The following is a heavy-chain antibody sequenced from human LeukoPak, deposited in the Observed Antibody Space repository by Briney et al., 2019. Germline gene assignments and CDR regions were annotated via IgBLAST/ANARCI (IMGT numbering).Heavy chain of an antibody. CDR3: ARHRQWELLLPFDY. D-gene: IGHD1-26*01. CDR2: ISAYNGNT. V-gene: IGHV1-18*01. Sequence: ASVKVSCKASGYTFTSYGISWVRQAPGQGLEWMGWISAYNGNTNYAQKLQGRVTMTTDTSTSTAYMELRSLRSDDTAVYYCARHRQWELLLPFDYWGQGTLVTVSS. CDR1: GYTFTSYG. J-gene: IGHJ4*02.